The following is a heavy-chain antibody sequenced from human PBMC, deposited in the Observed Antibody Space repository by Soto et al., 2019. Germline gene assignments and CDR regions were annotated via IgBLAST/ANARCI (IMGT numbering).Heavy chain of an antibody. CDR1: GGTFSSYT. CDR3: AGRSPVVGPHYFMVV. CDR2: SIPFLGIA. D-gene: IGHD1-26*01. J-gene: IGHJ6*03. V-gene: IGHV1-69*02. Sequence: QVQLVQSGAEVKKPGSSVKVSCKASGGTFSSYTISLVRQAPGQGLEWVGRSIPFLGIANNAQKFQDRVTITADKSTSTAYMEVSSLRSEDTAVFYCAGRSPVVGPHYFMVVWGKGTTVTVSS.